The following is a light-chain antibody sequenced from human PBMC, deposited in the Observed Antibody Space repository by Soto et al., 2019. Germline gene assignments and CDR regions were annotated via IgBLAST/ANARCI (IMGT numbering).Light chain of an antibody. CDR1: SSNIGGNY. Sequence: QSVLAQPPSISAAPGQKVTISCSGSSSNIGGNYVSCYQHVPRTAPKLLIYDNYKRAAGIPDRFSASKSGTSATLGITGLQTGDEADYYCGTWDISLDTVVFGGGTQLTVL. J-gene: IGLJ2*01. V-gene: IGLV1-51*01. CDR2: DNY. CDR3: GTWDISLDTVV.